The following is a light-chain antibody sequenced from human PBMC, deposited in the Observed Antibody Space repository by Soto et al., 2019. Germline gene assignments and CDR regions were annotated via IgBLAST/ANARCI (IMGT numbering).Light chain of an antibody. J-gene: IGKJ3*01. V-gene: IGKV3-15*01. Sequence: EIVMTQYPATLSVSPGERDTLSCRASKSVRSNYLAWYQQKPGQAPRLLIHEIATRAPGIPARFSGSESGTEFTLTLSRLQSEDLAVYLCQQYSAWPHTFGPGTKVDL. CDR1: KSVRSN. CDR3: QQYSAWPHT. CDR2: EIA.